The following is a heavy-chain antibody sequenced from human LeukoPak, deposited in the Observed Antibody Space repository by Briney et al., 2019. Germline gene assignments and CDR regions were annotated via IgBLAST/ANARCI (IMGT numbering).Heavy chain of an antibody. CDR2: ISAYNGNT. J-gene: IGHJ5*02. CDR3: ARDRGGSYNNWFDP. CDR1: GYTFTSYG. D-gene: IGHD1-26*01. V-gene: IGHV1-18*01. Sequence: GASLKVSCKASGYTFTSYGISWVRQAPGQGLEWMGWISAYNGNTNYAQKLQGRVTMTTDTSTSAAYMELRSLRSDDTAVYYCARDRGGSYNNWFDPWGQGALVTVSS.